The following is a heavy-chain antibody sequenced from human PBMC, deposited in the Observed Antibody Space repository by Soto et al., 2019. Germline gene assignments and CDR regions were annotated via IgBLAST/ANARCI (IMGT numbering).Heavy chain of an antibody. CDR3: TRPHDYIWGSYRTIQSYGMDV. CDR2: MNTNSGNT. J-gene: IGHJ6*02. Sequence: QVQLVQSGAEVKKPGASVKVSRKASGYTFTSFDINWVRQATGQRLEWMGWMNTNSGNTDFAQKFQGRVSMTRDTSISTAYMELSNLRSEDTAVYYCTRPHDYIWGSYRTIQSYGMDVWGQGTTVTVSS. V-gene: IGHV1-8*01. CDR1: GYTFTSFD. D-gene: IGHD3-16*02.